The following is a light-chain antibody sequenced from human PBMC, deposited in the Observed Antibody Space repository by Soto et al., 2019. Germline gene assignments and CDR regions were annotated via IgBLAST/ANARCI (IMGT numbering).Light chain of an antibody. CDR3: QQRSIWPPLT. Sequence: EIVLTQSPATLSLSPGERATLSCRASQSVNNYLAWYQQKPGQAPRLLIYDASNRATGIPARFSGSGSGTDFTLPISSREPEDFAVYYCQQRSIWPPLTFGGGTKVEIK. CDR1: QSVNNY. CDR2: DAS. J-gene: IGKJ4*01. V-gene: IGKV3-11*01.